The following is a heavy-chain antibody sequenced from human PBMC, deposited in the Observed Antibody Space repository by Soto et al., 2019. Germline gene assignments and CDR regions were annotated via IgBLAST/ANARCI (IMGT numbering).Heavy chain of an antibody. V-gene: IGHV4-59*01. Sequence: SETLSLTCTVSGGSISSYYWSWIRQPPGKGLEWIGYIYYSGSTNYNPSLKSRVTISVDTSKNQFSLKLSSVTAADTAVYYCARDPRRGSMDYYYGMDVWGQGTTVTVSS. CDR1: GGSISSYY. CDR3: ARDPRRGSMDYYYGMDV. CDR2: IYYSGST. J-gene: IGHJ6*02.